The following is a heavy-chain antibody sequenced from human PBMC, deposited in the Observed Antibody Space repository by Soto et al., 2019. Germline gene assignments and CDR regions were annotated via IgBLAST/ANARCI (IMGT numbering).Heavy chain of an antibody. Sequence: SETLSLTCSVSGGSISSGDYYWSWIRQPPGKGLEWIGYIYYTGTTYYNPSLKSRVTVSVDTSKNQFSLKLTSMTAADTAIYYCGREGLYEVWGQGTLVTVSS. CDR1: GGSISSGDYY. V-gene: IGHV4-30-4*01. CDR3: GREGLYEV. CDR2: IYYTGTT. J-gene: IGHJ4*02. D-gene: IGHD3-10*01.